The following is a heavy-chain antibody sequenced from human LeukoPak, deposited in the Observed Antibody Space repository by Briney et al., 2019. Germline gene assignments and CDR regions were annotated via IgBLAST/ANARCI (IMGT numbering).Heavy chain of an antibody. CDR2: IVKDGSEK. V-gene: IGHV3-7*05. CDR3: ARESESSGWYDY. J-gene: IGHJ4*02. Sequence: HPGGSLRLSCVASGLAFSSYSMSWVRQTPGKGLEWVANIVKDGSEKCYVDSVKGRFTISRDNAKNSLYLQMNSLRSDDTALYYCARESESSGWYDYWGQGTLVTVSS. D-gene: IGHD6-19*01. CDR1: GLAFSSYS.